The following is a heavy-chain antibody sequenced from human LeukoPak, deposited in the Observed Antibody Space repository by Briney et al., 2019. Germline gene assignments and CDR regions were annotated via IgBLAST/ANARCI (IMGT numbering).Heavy chain of an antibody. CDR1: GGTFSSYA. V-gene: IGHV1-69*13. Sequence: ASVKVSCKASGGTFSSYAISWVRQAPGQGLEWMGGIIPIFGTANYAQKFQGRVTITADESTSTAYMELSSLRSEDTAVYYCARGGVRYFDWSPHYMDVWGKGTTVTVSS. D-gene: IGHD3-9*01. CDR3: ARGGVRYFDWSPHYMDV. CDR2: IIPIFGTA. J-gene: IGHJ6*03.